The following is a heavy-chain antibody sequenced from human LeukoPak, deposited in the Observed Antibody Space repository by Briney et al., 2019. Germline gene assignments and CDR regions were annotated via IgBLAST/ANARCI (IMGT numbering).Heavy chain of an antibody. Sequence: GESLKISCKGSGYSFTNYWISWVRQMPVKGLEWMGKLDPSDSYANYSPSFQGHVPISADKSITTAYLQWGSLKASDTAMYYCARDYYDSSGSDAFDIWGQGTMVTVYS. CDR3: ARDYYDSSGSDAFDI. D-gene: IGHD3-22*01. J-gene: IGHJ3*02. CDR1: GYSFTNYW. V-gene: IGHV5-10-1*01. CDR2: LDPSDSYA.